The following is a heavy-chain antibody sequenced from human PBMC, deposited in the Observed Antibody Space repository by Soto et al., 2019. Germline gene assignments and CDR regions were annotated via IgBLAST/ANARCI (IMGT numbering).Heavy chain of an antibody. CDR2: ISAYNGNT. CDR1: GYTFTSYG. J-gene: IGHJ6*02. Sequence: SVKVSCKASGYTFTSYGISWVRQAPGQGLEWMGWISAYNGNTNYAQKLQGRVTMTTDTSTSTAYMELRSLRSDDTAVYYCARWKDNQYYYGMAGWGQGTTVTVSS. V-gene: IGHV1-18*04. CDR3: ARWKDNQYYYGMAG. D-gene: IGHD1-1*01.